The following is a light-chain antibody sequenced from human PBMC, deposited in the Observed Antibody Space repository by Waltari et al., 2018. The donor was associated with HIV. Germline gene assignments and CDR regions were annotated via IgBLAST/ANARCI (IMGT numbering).Light chain of an antibody. J-gene: IGKJ4*01. CDR3: QHYNNFPHT. CDR2: KAS. Sequence: DSQMTQSPSTLSASVGDRVTITCRASQSISSWLAWYQQKPGKAPNLLIYKASSLESGVPSRFSGSGSETEFTLTISSLQPDDFATYYCQHYNNFPHTFGGGTKVEIK. V-gene: IGKV1-5*03. CDR1: QSISSW.